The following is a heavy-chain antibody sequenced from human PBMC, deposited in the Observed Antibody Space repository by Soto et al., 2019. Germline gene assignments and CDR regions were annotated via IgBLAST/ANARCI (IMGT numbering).Heavy chain of an antibody. CDR1: GFTFSSFS. J-gene: IGHJ1*01. CDR2: ISGSGAST. Sequence: GGSLRLSCAASGFTFSSFSMSWVRQAPGKGLEWVSVISGSGASTYYADSVKGRFTISRDNSKNTVSLQMNSLRAEDTALYYCAKDSPYTVITRIDEYFQHWGQGTLVTVSS. V-gene: IGHV3-23*01. D-gene: IGHD4-17*01. CDR3: AKDSPYTVITRIDEYFQH.